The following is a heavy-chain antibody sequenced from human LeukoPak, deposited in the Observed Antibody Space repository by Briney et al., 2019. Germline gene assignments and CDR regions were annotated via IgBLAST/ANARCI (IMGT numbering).Heavy chain of an antibody. CDR2: ITISGHTK. CDR3: ARGDPHADL. J-gene: IGHJ5*02. V-gene: IGHV3-48*03. Sequence: PGGSPRLSCAASGFDLNTYEMNWVRQAPGKGLEWIADITISGHTKNYADSVKGRFTIPRDNAGTSLYLQMNSLRVEDTGVYYCARGDPHADLWGQGTLVTVSS. CDR1: GFDLNTYE.